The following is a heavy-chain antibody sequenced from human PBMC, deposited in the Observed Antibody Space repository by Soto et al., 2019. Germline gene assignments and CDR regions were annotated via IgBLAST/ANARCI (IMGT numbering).Heavy chain of an antibody. J-gene: IGHJ4*02. Sequence: QVQLVQSGAEVKRPGASVKVSCTASGYTFTNFGVTWVRQAPGQGLEWMSWISPETGKTYCARKLQGRVTMTTDTSPNTAYMELGSLRSDDTAVYNCVRDLRDYGGDVGYFDYWGQGTLVIVSS. CDR1: GYTFTNFG. D-gene: IGHD2-21*02. V-gene: IGHV1-18*01. CDR3: VRDLRDYGGDVGYFDY. CDR2: ISPETGKT.